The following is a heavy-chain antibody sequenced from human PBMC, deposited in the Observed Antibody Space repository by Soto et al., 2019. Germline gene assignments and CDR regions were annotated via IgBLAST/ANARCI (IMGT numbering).Heavy chain of an antibody. CDR2: ISGDGSSA. J-gene: IGHJ5*02. CDR3: AKATHDIVGATKEHNWFDP. D-gene: IGHD1-26*01. CDR1: GFTFSNYW. Sequence: GGSLRLSCSASGFTFSNYWMHWVRQAQGKGLVWVSRISGDGSSACYADSVKGRFTISRDNSKNTLYLQMNSLRAEDTAVYYCAKATHDIVGATKEHNWFDPWGQGTLVTVSS. V-gene: IGHV3-74*01.